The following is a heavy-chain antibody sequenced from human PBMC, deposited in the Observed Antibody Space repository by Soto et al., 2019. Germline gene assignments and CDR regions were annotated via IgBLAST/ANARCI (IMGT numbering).Heavy chain of an antibody. CDR3: ATDIVVVTAATEYYYYGMDV. CDR1: GYSFTSYW. J-gene: IGHJ6*02. CDR2: IDPSDSYT. D-gene: IGHD2-2*01. V-gene: IGHV5-10-1*01. Sequence: GESLKISCKGSGYSFTSYWISWVRQMPGKGLEWMGRIDPSDSYTNYSPSFQGHVTISADNSISTAYLQWSSLKASDTAMYYCATDIVVVTAATEYYYYGMDVWGQGTPVTVSS.